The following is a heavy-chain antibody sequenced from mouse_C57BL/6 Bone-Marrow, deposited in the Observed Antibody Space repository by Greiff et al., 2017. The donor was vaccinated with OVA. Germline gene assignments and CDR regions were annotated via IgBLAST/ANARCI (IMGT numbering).Heavy chain of an antibody. CDR1: GYAFSSSW. Sequence: VQRVESGPELVKPGASVKISCKASGYAFSSSWMNWVKQRPGKGLEWIGRIYPGDGDTNYNGKFKGKATLTADKSSSTAYMQLSSLTSEDSAVYFCAVATDYAMDYWGQGTSVTVSS. CDR3: AVATDYAMDY. J-gene: IGHJ4*01. D-gene: IGHD1-1*01. V-gene: IGHV1-82*01. CDR2: IYPGDGDT.